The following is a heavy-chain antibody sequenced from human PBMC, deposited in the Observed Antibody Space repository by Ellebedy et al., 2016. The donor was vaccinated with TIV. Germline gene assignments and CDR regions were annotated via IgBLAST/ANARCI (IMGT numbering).Heavy chain of an antibody. D-gene: IGHD2-21*02. V-gene: IGHV3-23*01. Sequence: GESLKISCAASGFTFSSGDMSWVRQAPGKGLEWVSTINARGGNTYYGDSVKGRFPISRDNSKNTLYLQMNSLRAEDTAIYYCARDPLRGGRDWVLHGFHYWGQGSLVTVSS. CDR2: INARGGNT. J-gene: IGHJ4*02. CDR1: GFTFSSGD. CDR3: ARDPLRGGRDWVLHGFHY.